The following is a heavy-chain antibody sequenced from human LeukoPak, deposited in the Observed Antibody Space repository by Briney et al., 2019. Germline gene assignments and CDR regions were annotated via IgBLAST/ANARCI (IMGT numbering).Heavy chain of an antibody. CDR2: INPNSGGT. V-gene: IGHV1-2*04. Sequence: MGWINPNSGGTNYAQKFQGWVTMTRDTSISTAYMELSRLRSDDTAVYYCARAWIQRMFDYWGQGTLVTVSS. J-gene: IGHJ4*02. D-gene: IGHD5-18*01. CDR3: ARAWIQRMFDY.